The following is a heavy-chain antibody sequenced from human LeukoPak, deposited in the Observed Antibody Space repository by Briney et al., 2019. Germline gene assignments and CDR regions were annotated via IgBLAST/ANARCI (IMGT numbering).Heavy chain of an antibody. Sequence: PGGSLRLSCAASGFTFSNYAMSWVRQAPGKGLEWVSRISGSGGSPYYADSVKGRFTISRDNARNSLYLQMNSLRVEDTAVYYCARVVGDTGYYFDPWGQGTLVTVSS. D-gene: IGHD2-21*01. V-gene: IGHV3-23*01. J-gene: IGHJ4*02. CDR3: ARVVGDTGYYFDP. CDR1: GFTFSNYA. CDR2: ISGSGGSP.